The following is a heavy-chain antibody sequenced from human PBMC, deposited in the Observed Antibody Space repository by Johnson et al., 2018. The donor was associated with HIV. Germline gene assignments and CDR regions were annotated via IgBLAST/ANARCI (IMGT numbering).Heavy chain of an antibody. Sequence: QVQLVESGGGVVQPGRSLRLSCAASGFTFSSYAMHWVRQAPGKGLEWVAVISYDGSNKYYADSVRGRFTISRDNSKNTLYLKMNSLRAEDTAVYYCARDKGGIVGYDAFDIWGQGTMVTVSS. J-gene: IGHJ3*02. CDR3: ARDKGGIVGYDAFDI. CDR1: GFTFSSYA. V-gene: IGHV3-30-3*01. D-gene: IGHD1-26*01. CDR2: ISYDGSNK.